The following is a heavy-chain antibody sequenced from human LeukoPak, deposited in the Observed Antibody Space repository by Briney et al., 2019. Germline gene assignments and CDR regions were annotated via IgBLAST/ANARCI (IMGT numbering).Heavy chain of an antibody. D-gene: IGHD6-13*01. Sequence: ASVKVSCKASGYTFTAYYMHWVRQAPGRGLEWMGWINPNSGGTNYAQKFQGRVTMTRDTSISTAFMELSRLRSDDSAVYYCARIAAAGATESYFDCWGQGTLVTVSS. V-gene: IGHV1-2*02. CDR3: ARIAAAGATESYFDC. CDR1: GYTFTAYY. J-gene: IGHJ4*02. CDR2: INPNSGGT.